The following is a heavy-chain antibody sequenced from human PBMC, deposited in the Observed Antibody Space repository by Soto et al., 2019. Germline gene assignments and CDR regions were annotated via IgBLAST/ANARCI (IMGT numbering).Heavy chain of an antibody. Sequence: PGGSLRLSCAASGFTFSSYAMHWVRQAPGKGLEYVSAISSNGGSTYYANSVKGRFTISRDNSKNTLYLQMGSLRAEDMAVYYCARVYYGSGFNWFDPWGQGTLVTVS. J-gene: IGHJ5*02. CDR3: ARVYYGSGFNWFDP. CDR1: GFTFSSYA. D-gene: IGHD3-10*01. CDR2: ISSNGGST. V-gene: IGHV3-64*01.